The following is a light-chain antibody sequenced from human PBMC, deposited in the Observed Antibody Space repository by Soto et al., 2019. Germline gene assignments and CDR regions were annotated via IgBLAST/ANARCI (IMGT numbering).Light chain of an antibody. J-gene: IGKJ5*01. CDR2: AAS. Sequence: IQLTPSPSSLSASVGDIVTIAFLASQGIRSYLAWYQQKPGKAPKLLIYAASTLQSGVPSRFSGSGSGTEFTLTISSLQPEDFATYYCQQLNSYPSTFGQETRLEI. V-gene: IGKV1-9*01. CDR3: QQLNSYPST. CDR1: QGIRSY.